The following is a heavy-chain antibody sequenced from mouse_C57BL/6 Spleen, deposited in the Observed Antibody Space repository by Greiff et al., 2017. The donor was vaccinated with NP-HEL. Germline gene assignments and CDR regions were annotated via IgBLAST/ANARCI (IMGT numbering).Heavy chain of an antibody. CDR2: IYPGDGDT. V-gene: IGHV1-80*01. Sequence: QVQLKQSGAELVKPGASVKISCKASGYAFSSYWMNWVKQRPGKGLEWIGQIYPGDGDTNYNGKFKGKATLTADKSSSTAYMQLSSLPSEDSAVYFCARVYGSTSFDYGGKGTTLTVSS. D-gene: IGHD1-1*01. CDR3: ARVYGSTSFDY. CDR1: GYAFSSYW. J-gene: IGHJ2*01.